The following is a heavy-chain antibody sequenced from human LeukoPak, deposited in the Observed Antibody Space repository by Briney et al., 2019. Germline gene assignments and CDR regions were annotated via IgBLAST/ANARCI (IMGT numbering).Heavy chain of an antibody. CDR3: ARVLRTSSWYADY. V-gene: IGHV4-34*01. J-gene: IGHJ4*02. Sequence: KASETLSLTCAVYGGSFSAYYWSWIRQPPGKGPEWIGEINHVGSANYKPSLKSRVTISVDTSKSQFSLKLSSVTAADTAVYCCARVLRTSSWYADYWGQGTLVTVSS. CDR2: INHVGSA. CDR1: GGSFSAYY. D-gene: IGHD6-13*01.